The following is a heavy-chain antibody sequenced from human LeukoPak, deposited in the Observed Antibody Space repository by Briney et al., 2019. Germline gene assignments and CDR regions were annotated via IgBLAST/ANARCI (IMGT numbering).Heavy chain of an antibody. CDR3: ARDPSSGWYLKGWFDP. V-gene: IGHV3-13*03. CDR1: GFTFSSYD. D-gene: IGHD6-19*01. CDR2: IGTAGDT. Sequence: GGSLGLSCAACGFTFSSYDMHWVRQATGKGLEWVSAIGTAGDTYYPGSVKGQFTISRENAKNSLYLQMNSLRAGDTAVYYCARDPSSGWYLKGWFDPWGQGTLVTVSS. J-gene: IGHJ5*02.